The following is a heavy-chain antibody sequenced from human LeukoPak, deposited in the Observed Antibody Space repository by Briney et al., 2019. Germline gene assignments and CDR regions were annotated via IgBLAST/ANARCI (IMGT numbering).Heavy chain of an antibody. Sequence: GGSLRLSCAASGFTFSSAWMTWVRQAPGKGPEGVANINVDGSERYYVASVKGRFTISRDNAKNSLYLQMNSLRAEDTAVYYCTRDFAWQQFDYGGQGTLVTVSS. D-gene: IGHD5-24*01. V-gene: IGHV3-7*01. CDR3: TRDFAWQQFDY. CDR2: INVDGSER. CDR1: GFTFSSAW. J-gene: IGHJ4*02.